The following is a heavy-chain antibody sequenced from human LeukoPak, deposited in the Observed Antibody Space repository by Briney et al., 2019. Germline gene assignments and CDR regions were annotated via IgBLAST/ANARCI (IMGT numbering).Heavy chain of an antibody. CDR3: ARRRCSGGSCYEGFDY. Sequence: SETLSLTCAVYGGSFSGYYWSWIRQPPGKGLEWIGEINHSGSTNYNPSLKSRVTISVDTSKNQFSLKLSSVTAADTAVYYCARRRCSGGSCYEGFDYWGQGTLVTVSS. J-gene: IGHJ4*02. D-gene: IGHD2-15*01. V-gene: IGHV4-34*01. CDR2: INHSGST. CDR1: GGSFSGYY.